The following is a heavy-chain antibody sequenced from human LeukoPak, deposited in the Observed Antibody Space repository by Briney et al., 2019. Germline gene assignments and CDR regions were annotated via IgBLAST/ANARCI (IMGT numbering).Heavy chain of an antibody. D-gene: IGHD4-17*01. CDR2: ISGSGGST. CDR1: GFTFTNFA. J-gene: IGHJ4*02. Sequence: GGSLRLSCAVSGFTFTNFAMSWVRQAPGKGLEWVSAISGSGGSTYYADSVKGRFTISRDNSKNTLYLQMNSLRAEDTAVYYCAKGLSTVATYYIDDWGQGTLVTVSS. CDR3: AKGLSTVATYYIDD. V-gene: IGHV3-23*01.